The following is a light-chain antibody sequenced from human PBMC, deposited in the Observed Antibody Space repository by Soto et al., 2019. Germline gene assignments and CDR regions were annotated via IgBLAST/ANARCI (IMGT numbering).Light chain of an antibody. Sequence: NFMLTQPHSVSESPGKTVTISCTRSSGSIASHFVQWYQQRPASAPRNIIYESYQRPSGVPDRFSGSIDSSSNSASLIIFGLTPEDEADYYCQSYDAISPSVVFGGGTQLTVL. CDR3: QSYDAISPSVV. V-gene: IGLV6-57*04. CDR1: SGSIASHF. J-gene: IGLJ2*01. CDR2: ESY.